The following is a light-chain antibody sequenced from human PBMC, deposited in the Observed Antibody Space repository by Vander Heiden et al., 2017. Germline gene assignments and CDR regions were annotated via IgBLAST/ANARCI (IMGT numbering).Light chain of an antibody. J-gene: IGLJ2*01. CDR2: EVN. CDR3: SSRAASNTLT. V-gene: IGLV2-8*01. Sequence: QSALTQPPSASGSPGHSVTIPCTGTSDDVGAYEYVSWYQKYPGKAPRLIIYEVNKRPSGVPDRFSGSKSGNKASLTVSRLKAEDDADYYCSSRAASNTLTFGGGTKLTVL. CDR1: SDDVGAYEY.